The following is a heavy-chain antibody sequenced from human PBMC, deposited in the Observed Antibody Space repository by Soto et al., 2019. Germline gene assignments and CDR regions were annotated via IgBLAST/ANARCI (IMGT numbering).Heavy chain of an antibody. V-gene: IGHV1-3*05. J-gene: IGHJ5*02. D-gene: IGHD6-13*01. CDR3: ARDPGHSSSWSGWFDP. CDR2: INAGNGNT. Sequence: QVQLVQSGAEEKKPGASVKVSCKASGYTFTSYAMHWVRQAPGQRLEWMGWINAGNGNTKYSQKFQGRVTITRDTSASTAYMELSSLRSEDTAVYYCARDPGHSSSWSGWFDPWGQGTLVTVSS. CDR1: GYTFTSYA.